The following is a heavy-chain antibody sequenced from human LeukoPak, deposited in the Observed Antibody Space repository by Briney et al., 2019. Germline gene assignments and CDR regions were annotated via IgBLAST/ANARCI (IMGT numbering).Heavy chain of an antibody. CDR1: GGSFSGYY. Sequence: PSETLSLTCAVYGGSFSGYYWSWIRQPPGKGLEWIGEINHSGSTNYNPSLKSRVTISVDMSKNQFSLKLSSVTAADTAVYYCASGVIPFDYWGQGTLVTVSS. CDR3: ASGVIPFDY. D-gene: IGHD3-16*02. V-gene: IGHV4-34*01. CDR2: INHSGST. J-gene: IGHJ4*02.